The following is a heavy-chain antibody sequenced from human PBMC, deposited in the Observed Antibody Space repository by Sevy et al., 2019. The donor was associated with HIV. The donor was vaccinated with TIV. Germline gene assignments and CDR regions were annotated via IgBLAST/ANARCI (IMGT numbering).Heavy chain of an antibody. D-gene: IGHD2-21*02. CDR3: ARENIVVVTAIRRRGFDI. CDR1: GGSISSGDYY. J-gene: IGHJ3*02. CDR2: VYYSGSR. V-gene: IGHV4-30-4*01. Sequence: SETLSLTCTVSGGSISSGDYYWSWIRQPPGKGLEWIGYVYYSGSRYYNPSLRNRITISVDTSKSQFSLNLSSVTAADTAIYYVARENIVVVTAIRRRGFDIWGQGTMVTVSS.